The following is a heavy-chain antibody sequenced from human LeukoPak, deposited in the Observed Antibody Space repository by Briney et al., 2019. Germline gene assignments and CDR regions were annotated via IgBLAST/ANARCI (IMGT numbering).Heavy chain of an antibody. CDR2: ILYDGSNK. V-gene: IGHV3-30*02. J-gene: IGHJ4*02. CDR3: ARADLAYCGGDCYYLFDC. Sequence: GSPRLSCAASGFTFSSYGMHWVRQAPGKGLEWVAFILYDGSNKYYADSVRGRFTISRDNSKNTLYLQMNRLRAEDTAVYYCARADLAYCGGDCYYLFDCWGQGTLVTVSS. D-gene: IGHD2-21*02. CDR1: GFTFSSYG.